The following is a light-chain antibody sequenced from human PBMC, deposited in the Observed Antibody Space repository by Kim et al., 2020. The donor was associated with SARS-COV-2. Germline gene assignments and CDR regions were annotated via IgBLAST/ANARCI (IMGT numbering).Light chain of an antibody. J-gene: IGKJ2*01. V-gene: IGKV1-16*01. CDR1: QDISNY. Sequence: SAYVGDRVTITCRASQDISNYLAWFQQTPGKAPKSLIYAASNLQNGVPSRFSGSGSGTEFTLTISSLQPEDFATYYCQRYNIFPYTCGQGTKLEI. CDR2: AAS. CDR3: QRYNIFPYT.